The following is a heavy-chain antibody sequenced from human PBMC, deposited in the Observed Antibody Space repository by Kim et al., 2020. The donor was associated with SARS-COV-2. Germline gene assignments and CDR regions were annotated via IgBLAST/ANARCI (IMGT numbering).Heavy chain of an antibody. CDR1: GGTFSSYA. V-gene: IGHV1-69*13. CDR2: IIPIFGTA. D-gene: IGHD2-15*01. CDR3: ARKYCSGGSCHPYYYYGMDV. Sequence: SVKVSCKASGGTFSSYAISWVRQAPGQGLEWMGGIIPIFGTANYAQKFQGRVTIIADESTSTAYMELSSLRSEDTAVYYCARKYCSGGSCHPYYYYGMDVWGQGTTVTVSS. J-gene: IGHJ6*02.